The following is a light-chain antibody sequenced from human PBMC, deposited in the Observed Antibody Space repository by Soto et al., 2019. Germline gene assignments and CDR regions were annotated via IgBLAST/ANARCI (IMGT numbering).Light chain of an antibody. J-gene: IGLJ3*02. V-gene: IGLV4-69*01. Sequence: QPVLTQSPSASASLGASVKLTCTLSSGHSSYAIAWHQQQPEKGPRYLMNRNSDGSHSKGDGIPDRFSGSSSGAERYLTSSSLQSEDEADYYCQTWGTGFRVFGGGTKLTVL. CDR3: QTWGTGFRV. CDR1: SGHSSYA. CDR2: RNSDGSH.